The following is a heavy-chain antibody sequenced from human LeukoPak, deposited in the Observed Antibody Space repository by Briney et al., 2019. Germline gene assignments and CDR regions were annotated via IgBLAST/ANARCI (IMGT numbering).Heavy chain of an antibody. J-gene: IGHJ6*03. CDR3: AKDDGGSYYIYYYYMDV. CDR1: GFTFRNYG. CDR2: ISNSGGNT. D-gene: IGHD1-26*01. Sequence: GSLRLSCAASGFTFRNYGMSWVRQAPGKGLEWVSAISNSGGNTYYADSVKGRFTISRDNSRNTLYLQMNSLRAEDTAVYYCAKDDGGSYYIYYYYMDVWGKGTTVTISS. V-gene: IGHV3-23*01.